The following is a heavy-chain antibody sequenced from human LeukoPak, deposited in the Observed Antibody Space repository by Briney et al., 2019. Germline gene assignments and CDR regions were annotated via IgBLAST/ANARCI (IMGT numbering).Heavy chain of an antibody. CDR2: INPNSGGT. J-gene: IGHJ5*02. CDR3: AREYCSGGSCNWFDP. V-gene: IGHV1-2*02. D-gene: IGHD2-15*01. CDR1: GYTFTAYY. Sequence: GASVTVSYTASGYTFTAYYMHWVRQAPGHGLEWIGWINPNSGGTNYAQKFQGRVTMTRDTSISTAYMELSRLRSDDTAVYYCAREYCSGGSCNWFDPWGQGTLVTVSA.